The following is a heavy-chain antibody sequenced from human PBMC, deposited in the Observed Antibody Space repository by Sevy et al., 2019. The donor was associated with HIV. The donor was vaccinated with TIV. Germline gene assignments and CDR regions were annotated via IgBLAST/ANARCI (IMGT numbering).Heavy chain of an antibody. J-gene: IGHJ4*02. CDR2: ISSDGSST. Sequence: GGSLRLSCAASRFTFSSYWMHWVRQAPGKGLVWVSRISSDGSSTSYSDSVKGRFTISRDNAKHTLYLQMNSLRAEDTAVYYCARETGTHFLVRYFDWFDYWGQGTLVTVSS. D-gene: IGHD3-9*01. V-gene: IGHV3-74*01. CDR3: ARETGTHFLVRYFDWFDY. CDR1: RFTFSSYW.